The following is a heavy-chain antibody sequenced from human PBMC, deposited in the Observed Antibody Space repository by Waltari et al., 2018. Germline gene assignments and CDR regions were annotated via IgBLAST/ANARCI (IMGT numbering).Heavy chain of an antibody. Sequence: QVQLQQWGAGPLKSSETLSLTCAVYGGTFTNYYWSWIRQPPGKGLQWIGEINHRGKTNYNPSLKSRLTISVDMSKSQFSLKLNSVTAADTAVYFCARSNDPKTFDYWGQGALITVSS. CDR3: ARSNDPKTFDY. D-gene: IGHD3-16*01. CDR2: INHRGKT. J-gene: IGHJ4*02. CDR1: GGTFTNYY. V-gene: IGHV4-34*02.